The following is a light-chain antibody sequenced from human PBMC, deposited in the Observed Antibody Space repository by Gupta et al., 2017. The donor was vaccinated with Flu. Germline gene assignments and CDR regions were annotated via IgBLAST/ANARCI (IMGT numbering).Light chain of an antibody. J-gene: IGKJ1*01. CDR3: QEYNSYPWT. CDR2: KAS. CDR1: QSISSW. Sequence: DIQMTPPPSTLSASVGDRVTITCRASQSISSWLAWYQQKPGKAPKLLIYKASSLESGVPSRFSGSGSGTEFTLTISSLQPDDFATYYCQEYNSYPWTFGQGTKVEIK. V-gene: IGKV1-5*03.